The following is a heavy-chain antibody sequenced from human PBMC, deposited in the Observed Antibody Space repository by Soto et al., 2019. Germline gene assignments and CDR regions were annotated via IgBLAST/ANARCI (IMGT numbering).Heavy chain of an antibody. CDR2: IYHSGST. J-gene: IGHJ6*02. Sequence: SLTLSLTCTVCGGSISSYYRSCFRQTPEKCQKWIGYIYHSGSTYYNPSLKSRVTISVDRSKNQFSRKMSFVTAAGTAVYYRAGSRYYHIIGIDVWGQGTTVTSP. D-gene: IGHD3-22*01. V-gene: IGHV4-59*04. CDR3: AGSRYYHIIGIDV. CDR1: GGSISSYY.